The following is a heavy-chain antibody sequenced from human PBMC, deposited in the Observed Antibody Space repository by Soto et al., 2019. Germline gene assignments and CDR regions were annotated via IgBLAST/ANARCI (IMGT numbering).Heavy chain of an antibody. J-gene: IGHJ4*02. CDR1: GFTFSSYD. CDR3: ARDAPPDY. Sequence: EVQLVESGGGLVQPGGSLRLSCAASGFTFSSYDMHWVRQGTGKGLEWVSAIGIAGYKYYADSVKGRFTISRENAKNSLFLQMDSLTAEDTAVYYCARDAPPDYWGQGTLVTVSS. CDR2: IGIAGYK. V-gene: IGHV3-13*01.